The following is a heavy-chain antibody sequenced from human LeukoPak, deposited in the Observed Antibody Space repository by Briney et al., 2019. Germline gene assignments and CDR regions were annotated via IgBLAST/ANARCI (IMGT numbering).Heavy chain of an antibody. V-gene: IGHV3-30*02. CDR2: ISYDGSNK. D-gene: IGHD3-22*01. J-gene: IGHJ4*02. Sequence: GGSLRLSCAASGFTFSNYGMHWVRQAPGKGLEWVAFISYDGSNKYYADSVKGRLTISRDNSRNTLYLHLNSLRAEDTAVYYCAREGDSSGYIDYWGQGTLVTVSS. CDR1: GFTFSNYG. CDR3: AREGDSSGYIDY.